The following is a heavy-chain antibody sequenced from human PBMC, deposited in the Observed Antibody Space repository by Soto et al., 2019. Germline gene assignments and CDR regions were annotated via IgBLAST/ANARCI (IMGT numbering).Heavy chain of an antibody. CDR3: ARRTVDTATYYYYGMDV. J-gene: IGHJ6*02. CDR1: GYTFTSYG. CDR2: ISAYNGNT. Sequence: QVQLVQSGAEVKKPGASVKVSCKASGYTFTSYGISWVRQAPGQGLEWMGWISAYNGNTNYAQKLQGRVTMTTDKSTSTAYMELRSLRSDDTAVYYCARRTVDTATYYYYGMDVWGQGTTVTVSS. D-gene: IGHD5-18*01. V-gene: IGHV1-18*01.